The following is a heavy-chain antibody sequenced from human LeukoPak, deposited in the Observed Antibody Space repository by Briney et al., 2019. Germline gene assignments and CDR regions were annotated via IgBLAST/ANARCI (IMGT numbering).Heavy chain of an antibody. D-gene: IGHD2-15*01. CDR1: GYSFTSYW. J-gene: IGHJ3*02. CDR3: ARHTLRYCSGGSCYSAPDI. Sequence: GESLQISCKGSGYSFTSYWIGWVRQMPGKGLEWMGIIYPGDSDTRYSPSFQGQVTISADKSISTAYLQWSSLKASDTAMYYCARHTLRYCSGGSCYSAPDIWGQGTMVTVSS. V-gene: IGHV5-51*01. CDR2: IYPGDSDT.